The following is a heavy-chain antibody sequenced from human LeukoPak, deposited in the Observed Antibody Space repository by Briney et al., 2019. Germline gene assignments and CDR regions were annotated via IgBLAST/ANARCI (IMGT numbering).Heavy chain of an antibody. V-gene: IGHV3-30*18. D-gene: IGHD3-16*02. CDR3: AKHPGGFTGIVNYYYMDV. J-gene: IGHJ6*03. Sequence: GGSLRLSCAASGFTFSTYGMHWVRQAPGKGLEWVAIISFDENNKYYADSVKGRFTISRDNSKNTLYLQMNSLRLEDTAVYYCAKHPGGFTGIVNYYYMDVWGEGTTVTVSS. CDR2: ISFDENNK. CDR1: GFTFSTYG.